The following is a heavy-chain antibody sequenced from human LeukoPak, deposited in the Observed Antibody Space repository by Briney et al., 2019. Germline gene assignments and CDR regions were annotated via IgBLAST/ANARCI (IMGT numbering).Heavy chain of an antibody. J-gene: IGHJ6*02. CDR1: GFTFSNYW. Sequence: PGGSLRLSCAASGFTFSNYWMHWVRQAPGKGLVWVSHIYKDGSNPNYADSVKGRFTISRDNAKNTLYLQMNSLRAEDTAVYYCARDEHLRVGGDGHYYGMDVWGQGTTVTVSS. CDR2: IYKDGSNP. V-gene: IGHV3-74*01. CDR3: ARDEHLRVGGDGHYYGMDV. D-gene: IGHD2-21*02.